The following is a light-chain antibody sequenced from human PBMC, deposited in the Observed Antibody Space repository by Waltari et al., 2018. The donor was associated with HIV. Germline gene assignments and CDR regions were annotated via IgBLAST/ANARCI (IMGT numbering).Light chain of an antibody. CDR3: QQYGSSPPT. CDR2: GAS. V-gene: IGKV3D-15*02. J-gene: IGKJ1*01. CDR1: QSVSSN. Sequence: EIVMMQSPATLSVSPGERATLSCRASQSVSSNLAWYQQKPGQAPRLLIYGASTRATGIPARFSGSGSGTEFTLTISSLQSEDFAVYYCQQYGSSPPTFGQGTEVEI.